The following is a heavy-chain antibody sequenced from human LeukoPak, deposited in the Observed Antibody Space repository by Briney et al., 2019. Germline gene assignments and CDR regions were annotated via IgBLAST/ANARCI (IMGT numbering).Heavy chain of an antibody. Sequence: GGSLRLSCAASGFTFSSYWMSWVRQAPGKGLEWVANIKQDGSEKYYVDSVKGRFTISRDNAKNSLYLQMNSLRAEDTAVYYCARDLWGSGSYFGYYYYYLPVWGKGPTLTISS. CDR1: GFTFSSYW. CDR3: ARDLWGSGSYFGYYYYYLPV. V-gene: IGHV3-7*01. D-gene: IGHD1-26*01. J-gene: IGHJ6*03. CDR2: IKQDGSEK.